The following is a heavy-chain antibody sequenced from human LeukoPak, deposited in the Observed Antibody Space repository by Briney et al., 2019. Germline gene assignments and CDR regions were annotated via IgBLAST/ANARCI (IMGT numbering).Heavy chain of an antibody. Sequence: QSGGSLRLSCAASGFTFSSYAMSWVRQAPGKGLEWVSAISGSGGSTYYADSVKGRFTISRDNSKNTLYLQMNNLRVEDTAVYYCAKDLLSISPRGYMDVWGKGTTVTVSS. CDR2: ISGSGGST. CDR1: GFTFSSYA. CDR3: AKDLLSISPRGYMDV. J-gene: IGHJ6*03. V-gene: IGHV3-23*01. D-gene: IGHD2/OR15-2a*01.